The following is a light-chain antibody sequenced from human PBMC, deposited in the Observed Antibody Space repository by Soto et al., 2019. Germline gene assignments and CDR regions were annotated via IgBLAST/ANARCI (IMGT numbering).Light chain of an antibody. V-gene: IGLV2-8*01. CDR1: SSDIGEYNF. Sequence: QSVLTQPPSASGSPGQSVTISCTGTSSDIGEYNFVSWYQQHPDKAPKLIIYEVTKRPSGVPDRFSGSKSGNTASLTVSGLQAEDEADYYCSSYATSNNVVFGGGTKLTVL. J-gene: IGLJ3*02. CDR3: SSYATSNNVV. CDR2: EVT.